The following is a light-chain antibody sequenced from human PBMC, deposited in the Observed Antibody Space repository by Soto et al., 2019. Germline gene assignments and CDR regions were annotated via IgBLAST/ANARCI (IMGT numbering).Light chain of an antibody. CDR3: QQSYSTLSIT. J-gene: IGKJ5*01. CDR2: AAS. CDR1: QTISSY. V-gene: IGKV1-39*01. Sequence: DIQMTQSPSSLSASVGDRVTITCRASQTISSYLNWYQQKPGKAPKVLIYAASSLQSGVPSRFSGSGSGTDFTLTISSLKPEDFATYYCQQSYSTLSITFGQGTRLEIK.